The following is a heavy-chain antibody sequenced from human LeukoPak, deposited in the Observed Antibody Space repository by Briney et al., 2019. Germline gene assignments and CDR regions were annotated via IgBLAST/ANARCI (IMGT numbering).Heavy chain of an antibody. J-gene: IGHJ5*02. D-gene: IGHD6-19*01. CDR3: ARVPRGYSSGWSRWGWFDP. Sequence: GSLRLSCAASGFTFSSYSMNWVRQPPGKGLEWIGEINHSGSTNYNPSLKSRVTISVDTSKNQFSLKLSSVTAADTAVYYCARVPRGYSSGWSRWGWFDPWGQGTLVTVSS. V-gene: IGHV4-34*01. CDR1: GFTFSSYS. CDR2: INHSGST.